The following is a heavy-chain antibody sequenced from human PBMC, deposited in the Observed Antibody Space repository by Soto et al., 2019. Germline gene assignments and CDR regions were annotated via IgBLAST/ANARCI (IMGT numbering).Heavy chain of an antibody. Sequence: GGSLRLSCAASGFTFSSYWMSWVRQAPGKGLEWVANIKQDGSEKYYVDSVKGRFTISRDNAKNSLYLQMNSLRAEDTAVYYCARDSPTVAGTRHRFDPWGQGTLVTVSS. D-gene: IGHD6-19*01. J-gene: IGHJ5*02. V-gene: IGHV3-7*01. CDR1: GFTFSSYW. CDR3: ARDSPTVAGTRHRFDP. CDR2: IKQDGSEK.